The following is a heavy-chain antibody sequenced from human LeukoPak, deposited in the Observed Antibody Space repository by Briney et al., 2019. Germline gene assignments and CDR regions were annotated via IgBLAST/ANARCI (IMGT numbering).Heavy chain of an antibody. V-gene: IGHV1-69*13. CDR3: ARTYYYDSSGYYTKTRHYYYGMDV. CDR1: GGTFSSYA. Sequence: ASVKVSCKASGGTFSSYAISWVRQAPGQGLEWMGGIIPIFGTANYAQKFQGRVTITADESTSTAYVELSSLRSEDTAVYYCARTYYYDSSGYYTKTRHYYYGMDVWGQGTTVTVSS. CDR2: IIPIFGTA. J-gene: IGHJ6*02. D-gene: IGHD3-22*01.